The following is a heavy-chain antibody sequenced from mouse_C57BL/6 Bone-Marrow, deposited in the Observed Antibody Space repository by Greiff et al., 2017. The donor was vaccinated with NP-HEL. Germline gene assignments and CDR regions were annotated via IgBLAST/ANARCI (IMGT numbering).Heavy chain of an antibody. CDR3: ARGSCFDYAMDY. CDR2: ISDGGSYT. Sequence: EVNLVESGGGLVKPGGSLKLSCAASGFTFSSYAMSWVRQTPEKRLEWVATISDGGSYTYYPDNVKGRFTISRDNAKNNLYLQMSHLKSEDTAMYYCARGSCFDYAMDYWGQGTSVTVSS. J-gene: IGHJ4*01. V-gene: IGHV5-4*03. CDR1: GFTFSSYA.